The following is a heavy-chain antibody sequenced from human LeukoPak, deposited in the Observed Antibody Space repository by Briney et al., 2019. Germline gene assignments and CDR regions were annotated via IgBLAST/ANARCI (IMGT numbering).Heavy chain of an antibody. CDR3: ARDLDTLDY. CDR1: GFPFTGYY. Sequence: GAPVKVSCKASGFPFTGYYMHRVRQAPGQGLEWMGWINPSSAGTNYAQKFQGRVTMTRDTSVSTAYMELSRLRSDDTAVYYCARDLDTLDYWGQGTLVTVSS. D-gene: IGHD5-18*01. V-gene: IGHV1-2*02. J-gene: IGHJ4*02. CDR2: INPSSAGT.